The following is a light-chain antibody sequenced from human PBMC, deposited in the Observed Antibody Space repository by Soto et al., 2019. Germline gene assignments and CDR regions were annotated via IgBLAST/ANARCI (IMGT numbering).Light chain of an antibody. CDR1: HSVSSD. CDR3: QQYNNWPPLT. Sequence: KQAPSTLSVSAGQRASLSCRASHSVSSDLAWYQQKPGQAPRLLIYGASTRATGIPARFSGSGSGTEFTLTISSLQSEDFAVYYCQQYNNWPPLTFGGGTKV. CDR2: GAS. V-gene: IGKV3-15*01. J-gene: IGKJ4*01.